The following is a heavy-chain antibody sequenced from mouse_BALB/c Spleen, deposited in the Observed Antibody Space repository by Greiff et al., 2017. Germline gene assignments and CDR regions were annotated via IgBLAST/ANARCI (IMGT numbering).Heavy chain of an antibody. J-gene: IGHJ1*01. Sequence: VMLVESGPGLVQPSQSLSITCTVSGFSLTSYGVHWVRQSPGKGLEWLGVIWSGGSTDYNAAFISRLSISKDNSKSQVFFKMNSLQANDTAIYYCARNYPRSTMITLDVWGAGTTVTVSA. CDR2: IWSGGST. V-gene: IGHV2-2*02. CDR3: ARNYPRSTMITLDV. CDR1: GFSLTSYG. D-gene: IGHD2-4*01.